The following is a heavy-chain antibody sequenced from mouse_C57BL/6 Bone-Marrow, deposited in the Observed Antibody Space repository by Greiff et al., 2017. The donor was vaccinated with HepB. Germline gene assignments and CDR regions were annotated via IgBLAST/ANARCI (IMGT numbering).Heavy chain of an antibody. V-gene: IGHV3-6*01. J-gene: IGHJ3*01. CDR2: ISYDGGN. CDR3: ARWDDYDVGFAY. Sequence: EVQRVESGPGLVKPSQSLSLTCSVTGYSITSGYYWNWIRQFPGNKLEWMGYISYDGGNNYNPSLKNRISITRDTSKNQFFLKLNSVTTEDTATYYCARWDDYDVGFAYWGQGTLVTVSA. D-gene: IGHD2-4*01. CDR1: GYSITSGYY.